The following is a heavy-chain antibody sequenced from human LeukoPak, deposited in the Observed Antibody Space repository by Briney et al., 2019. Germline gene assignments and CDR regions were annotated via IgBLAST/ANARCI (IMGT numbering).Heavy chain of an antibody. CDR2: INHSGST. J-gene: IGHJ4*02. CDR3: ARGETYYYDSSGYPILDY. D-gene: IGHD3-22*01. CDR1: GGSFSGYY. V-gene: IGHV4-34*01. Sequence: SETLSLTCAVYGGSFSGYYWSWIRQPPGKGLEWIGEINHSGSTNYNPSLKSRVTISVDTSKNQFSLKLSSVTAADTAVYYCARGETYYYDSSGYPILDYWGQGTLVTVSS.